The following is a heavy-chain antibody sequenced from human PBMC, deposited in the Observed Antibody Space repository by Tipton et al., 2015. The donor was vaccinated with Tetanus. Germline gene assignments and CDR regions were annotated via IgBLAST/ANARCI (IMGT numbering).Heavy chain of an antibody. Sequence: SLRLSCAASGFTFGDHAMHWVRQAPGKGLEWVSLISWDARVTYYSDAVKGRFTISRDNRQGSLYLQMDSLRSEDTALYFCTRSHRADYFYGMDVWGQGTTVTVSS. CDR1: GFTFGDHA. CDR3: TRSHRADYFYGMDV. V-gene: IGHV3-43*01. CDR2: ISWDARVT. J-gene: IGHJ6*02. D-gene: IGHD1-14*01.